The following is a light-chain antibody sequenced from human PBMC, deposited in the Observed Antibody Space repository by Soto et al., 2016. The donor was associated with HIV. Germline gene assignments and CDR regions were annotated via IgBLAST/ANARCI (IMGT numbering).Light chain of an antibody. CDR2: KAS. V-gene: IGKV1-5*03. CDR1: QSINKW. CDR3: QQYNSYPWT. Sequence: DIRMTQSPSTLSASLGDRVTITCRAGQSINKWLAWYQQKPGKAPNLLIYKASTSQSGVPSTFSGSGSGTEFTLIISSLQPDDFATYYCQQYNSYPWTFAKGPRWKSN. J-gene: IGKJ1*01.